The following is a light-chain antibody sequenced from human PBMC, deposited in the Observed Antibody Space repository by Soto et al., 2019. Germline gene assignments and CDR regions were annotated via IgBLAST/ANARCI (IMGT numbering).Light chain of an antibody. CDR2: WAS. J-gene: IGKJ5*01. Sequence: DIVMTQSPDSLAVSLGERATINCKSSQSVLYSSNNNNYLAWYQQKPGQPPKLLIYWASTRESVVPDRFSGSGSGTDFALTISGLQAEDVAVYYCQQYYTTPITFGQGTRLEIK. CDR3: QQYYTTPIT. V-gene: IGKV4-1*01. CDR1: QSVLYSSNNNNY.